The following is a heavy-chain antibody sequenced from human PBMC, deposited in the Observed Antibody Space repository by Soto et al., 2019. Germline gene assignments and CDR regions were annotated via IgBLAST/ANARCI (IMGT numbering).Heavy chain of an antibody. V-gene: IGHV3-7*01. CDR2: IKQDGSEK. CDR3: ARDSDSGYGYYFDY. J-gene: IGHJ4*02. D-gene: IGHD5-12*01. CDR1: GFTFSSYW. Sequence: GGSLRLSCAASGFTFSSYWMSWVRQAPGKGLEWVANIKQDGSEKYYVDSVKGRFTISRDNAKNSLYLQMNSLRAEDTAVYYCARDSDSGYGYYFDYWGQGTLVTVSS.